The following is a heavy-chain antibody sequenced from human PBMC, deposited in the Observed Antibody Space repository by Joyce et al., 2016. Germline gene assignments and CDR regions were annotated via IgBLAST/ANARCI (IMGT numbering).Heavy chain of an antibody. CDR1: GDTSSSAVYY. CDR2: IYYTGST. Sequence: VQLQESGPGLLQPSQTLSLTCSVSGDTSSSAVYYWSWIRQPPWKGLEWVGYIYYTGSTYYSPSLTSRLTISRDTSKSQFSLKLNSVTAADTAVYYCARVGIVEPFTWGQGTLVTVSS. D-gene: IGHD1-26*01. CDR3: ARVGIVEPFT. J-gene: IGHJ4*02. V-gene: IGHV4-30-4*01.